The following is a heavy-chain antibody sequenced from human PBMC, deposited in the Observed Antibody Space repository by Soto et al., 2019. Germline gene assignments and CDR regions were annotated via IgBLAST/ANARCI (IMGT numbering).Heavy chain of an antibody. CDR1: GYSISSGSY. V-gene: IGHV4-38-2*01. CDR2: MYYTGHT. J-gene: IGHJ2*01. D-gene: IGHD3-22*01. Sequence: QVQLQESGPGLVKPSETLSLVCAVSGYSISSGSYWGWIRQPPGKWLEWIGNMYYTGHTYYNPSLKSRVSIPIDTSKNQFSLKLSSVTAADTAVYYCVRGSHYFDSSGYSPYWYFDLWGRGTLVTGSS. CDR3: VRGSHYFDSSGYSPYWYFDL.